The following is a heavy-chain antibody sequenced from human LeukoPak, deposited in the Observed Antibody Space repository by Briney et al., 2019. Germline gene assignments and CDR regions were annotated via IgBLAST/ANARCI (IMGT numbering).Heavy chain of an antibody. D-gene: IGHD3-3*01. CDR1: GFTFSSYS. CDR3: ARDAGRDFWSGPEYYFDY. CDR2: ISSSSSYI. V-gene: IGHV3-21*01. J-gene: IGHJ4*02. Sequence: PGGSLRLSCAASGFTFSSYSMNWVRQAPGKGLEWVSSISSSSSYIYYADSVKGRFTISRDNAKNSLYLQMNSLRAEDTAVYYCARDAGRDFWSGPEYYFDYWGQGTLVTVSS.